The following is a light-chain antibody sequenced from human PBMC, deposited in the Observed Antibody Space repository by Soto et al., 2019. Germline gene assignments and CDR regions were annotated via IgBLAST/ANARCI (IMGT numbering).Light chain of an antibody. CDR2: SAS. Sequence: DIQLTQSPSSLSASVGDRVTISCRVSQGISSYLHWYRQKPGKVPNLLIYSASNFQSAVPSRFSGSESGKDFTVTISSLQPEDVATYYGQRTNNAPLYTFGQGTKLEIK. CDR1: QGISSY. J-gene: IGKJ2*01. CDR3: QRTNNAPLYT. V-gene: IGKV1-27*01.